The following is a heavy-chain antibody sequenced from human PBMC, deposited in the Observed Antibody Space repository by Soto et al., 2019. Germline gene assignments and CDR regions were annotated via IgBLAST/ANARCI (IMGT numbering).Heavy chain of an antibody. J-gene: IGHJ4*02. CDR2: IYDSVTT. V-gene: IGHV4-61*01. Sequence: SETLSLTCTVSGGSVSSRFYYYNWIRQPPGKGLEWIGYIYDSVTTNYNSSLESRLTISVDTSKNLFSLRLSSVTAADTAVYYCARDRFGGNRWSKFDYWGQGNLVTVYS. CDR3: ARDRFGGNRWSKFDY. D-gene: IGHD2-15*01. CDR1: GGSVSSRFYY.